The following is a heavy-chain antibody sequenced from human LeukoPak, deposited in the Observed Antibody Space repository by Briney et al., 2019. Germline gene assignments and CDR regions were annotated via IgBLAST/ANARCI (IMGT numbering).Heavy chain of an antibody. V-gene: IGHV3-53*01. CDR3: ARDWSDGFDY. J-gene: IGHJ4*02. Sequence: GGSLRLSCAASGFTVSSNSMSWVRQAPGKGLEWVSVLYSGGNTYYADSVKGRFTISRDNSKNTLYLQMNSLRTEDTAVYYCARDWSDGFDYWGQGTLVTVSS. D-gene: IGHD2-8*02. CDR1: GFTVSSNS. CDR2: LYSGGNT.